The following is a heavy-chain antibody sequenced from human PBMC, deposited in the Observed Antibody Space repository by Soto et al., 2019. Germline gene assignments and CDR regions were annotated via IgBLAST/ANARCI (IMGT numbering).Heavy chain of an antibody. Sequence: PSGTLSLTRTGSGGPISSYYWNWVRQPPRKGLEWIGYIYYSGSTNYNPSLKSRVTISVDTSKNQFSLKLSSVTAADTAVYYCARDLRIAARPEQLYYYYGMDVWGQGTTVTVSS. V-gene: IGHV4-59*01. CDR3: ARDLRIAARPEQLYYYYGMDV. CDR2: IYYSGST. J-gene: IGHJ6*02. D-gene: IGHD6-6*01. CDR1: GGPISSYY.